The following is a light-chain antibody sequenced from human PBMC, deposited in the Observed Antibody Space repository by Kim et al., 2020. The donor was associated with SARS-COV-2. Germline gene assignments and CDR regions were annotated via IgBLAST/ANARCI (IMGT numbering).Light chain of an antibody. CDR2: AAS. CDR3: HQYGSSPRT. J-gene: IGKJ2*01. Sequence: PGESATLSCRASQSVGSNQLAWYQQKVGQSPRLLIYAASSRATGIPDRFSGSGSGTDITLTISRLEPEDFAVYYCHQYGSSPRTFGQGTKLEI. CDR1: QSVGSNQ. V-gene: IGKV3-20*01.